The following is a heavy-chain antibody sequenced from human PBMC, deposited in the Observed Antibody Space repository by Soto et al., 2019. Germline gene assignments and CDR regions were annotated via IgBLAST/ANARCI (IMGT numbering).Heavy chain of an antibody. V-gene: IGHV2-26*01. CDR3: ASAYSTSWYWFDP. Sequence: QVTVKESGPVLVKPTETLTLTCTVSGFSLSNAGLGVSWIRQPPGQALEWLAHIFSNDEKSYSTSLNSRLTISKDTSKSQVVLTMTNMDPVDTATYYCASAYSTSWYWFDPWGQGTLVTVSS. CDR2: IFSNDEK. CDR1: GFSLSNAGLG. D-gene: IGHD6-13*01. J-gene: IGHJ5*02.